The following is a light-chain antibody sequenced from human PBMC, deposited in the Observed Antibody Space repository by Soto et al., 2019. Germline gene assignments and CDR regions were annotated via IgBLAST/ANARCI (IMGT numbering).Light chain of an antibody. CDR2: EVN. Sequence: QSALTQPPSVSGSPGQSVTISCTGTGSDVGYYNRVSWYQQPPGTAPKLIIYEVNNRPSGVPGRFSGSKSGNTASLTISGLQAEDEADYYCISYTSSSTFVLFGGGTQLTVL. V-gene: IGLV2-18*02. J-gene: IGLJ2*01. CDR3: ISYTSSSTFVL. CDR1: GSDVGYYNR.